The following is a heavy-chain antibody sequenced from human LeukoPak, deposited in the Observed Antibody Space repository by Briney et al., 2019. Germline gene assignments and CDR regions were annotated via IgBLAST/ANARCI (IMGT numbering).Heavy chain of an antibody. CDR1: RFNVNNYW. CDR3: VKDFGGNSDY. Sequence: GGSLILSCAASRFNVNNYWMHWVRQAPGKGLVWVSRFNEDGRVTSYAGSVRGRFTISRDSVENTLHLQMNSLRAEDTAVYYCVKDFGGNSDYWGQGTLVTVSS. J-gene: IGHJ4*02. CDR2: FNEDGRVT. D-gene: IGHD4-23*01. V-gene: IGHV3-74*01.